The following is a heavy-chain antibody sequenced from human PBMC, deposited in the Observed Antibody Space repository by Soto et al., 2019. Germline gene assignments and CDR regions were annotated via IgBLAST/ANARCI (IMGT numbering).Heavy chain of an antibody. D-gene: IGHD2-15*01. CDR1: GFTFSSYX. Sequence: EVQLLESGGGLVQPGGSLRLSCAASGFTFSSYXXSWVRQAPGKGLEWVSAISGSGGSTYYADSVKGRFTISRDNSKNTLYLQMNSLRAEDTAVYYCAKLEYCSGGSCSNYWGQGTLVTVSS. V-gene: IGHV3-23*01. CDR3: AKLEYCSGGSCSNY. J-gene: IGHJ4*02. CDR2: ISGSGGST.